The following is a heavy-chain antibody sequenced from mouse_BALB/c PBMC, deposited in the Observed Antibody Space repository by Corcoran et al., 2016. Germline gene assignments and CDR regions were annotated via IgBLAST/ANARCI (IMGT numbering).Heavy chain of an antibody. J-gene: IGHJ2*01. CDR3: ARGNDGYY. Sequence: DVQLQESGPGLVKPSQSLSLTCSVTGYSITSGYYWNWIRQFPGNKLEWMGYISYDGSNNYNPSLKNRISITRDTSTNQFFLKLNSVTTEATATYYCARGNDGYYWGQGTTLTVSS. V-gene: IGHV3-6*02. CDR1: GYSITSGYY. CDR2: ISYDGSN. D-gene: IGHD2-3*01.